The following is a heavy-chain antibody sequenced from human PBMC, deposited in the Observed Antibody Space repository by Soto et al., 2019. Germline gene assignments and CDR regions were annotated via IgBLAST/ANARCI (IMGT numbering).Heavy chain of an antibody. V-gene: IGHV3-48*02. CDR2: ISSASNTI. CDR3: ARETMYYFDS. J-gene: IGHJ4*02. CDR1: GFAFNIYS. Sequence: EVQLVESGGGLVQPGGSLRLSCAASGFAFNIYSMYWVRQAPGKGLEWLSYISSASNTIYYADSVKGRFTISRDNAKNSLYLQKNSLRDEDTAVYYCARETMYYFDSWGQGPLVTVSS.